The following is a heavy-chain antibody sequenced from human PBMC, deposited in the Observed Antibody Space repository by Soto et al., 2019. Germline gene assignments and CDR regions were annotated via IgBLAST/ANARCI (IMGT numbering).Heavy chain of an antibody. J-gene: IGHJ5*02. Sequence: EVELVESGGGSLQPGGSLRLSCAASEFTFSNYWMSWVRQAPGKGLEWVANIEQDGRETYYADSVRGRFTISRDNGNKSLFLQMNSVVFEDTAVYYCARVVYRSSWGGRFDPWGQGTLVTVSS. CDR3: ARVVYRSSWGGRFDP. D-gene: IGHD6-6*01. CDR2: IEQDGRET. CDR1: EFTFSNYW. V-gene: IGHV3-7*05.